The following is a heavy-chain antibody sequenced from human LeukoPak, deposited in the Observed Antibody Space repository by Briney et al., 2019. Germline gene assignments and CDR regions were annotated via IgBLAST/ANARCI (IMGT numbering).Heavy chain of an antibody. CDR1: GGSISSYY. CDR3: ARGGWYSDY. D-gene: IGHD6-19*01. CDR2: IYNSGST. Sequence: PSETLSLTCTVSGGSISSYYWSWIRQPPGKGLEWIGYIYNSGSTKYNPSLKSRVTMSMDTSKNQFSLKLSSVTAADTAVYYCARGGWYSDYWGQGTLATVSS. V-gene: IGHV4-59*01. J-gene: IGHJ4*02.